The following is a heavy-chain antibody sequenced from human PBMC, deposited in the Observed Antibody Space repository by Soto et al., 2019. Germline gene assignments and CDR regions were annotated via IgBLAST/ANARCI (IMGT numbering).Heavy chain of an antibody. V-gene: IGHV3-64D*06. CDR1: GFTFSSYA. J-gene: IGHJ6*02. CDR2: ISSNGDNT. D-gene: IGHD5-12*01. CDR3: VKVLRSGYSRFGHYGMAV. Sequence: PGGSLRHSCSASGFTFSSYAMHWVRQSPGKGLEYVSVISSNGDNTYYADPVKDRFTISRDNSKNTLYLQMSSLRGEDTAVYYCVKVLRSGYSRFGHYGMAVSGQGTTVTSSS.